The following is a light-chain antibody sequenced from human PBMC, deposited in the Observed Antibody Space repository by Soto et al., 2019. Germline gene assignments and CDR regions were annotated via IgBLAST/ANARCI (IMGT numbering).Light chain of an antibody. Sequence: QSGLTQPPSASGTPGQRVTISCSGSSSNIGSHVVYWYQQLAGTAPKLLMYNNNQRPSGVPDRFSGSKSGTSASLAISGLQSEDEADYYCAVWDDSLDGWVFGGGTKLTVL. CDR3: AVWDDSLDGWV. CDR1: SSNIGSHV. CDR2: NNN. V-gene: IGLV1-44*01. J-gene: IGLJ3*02.